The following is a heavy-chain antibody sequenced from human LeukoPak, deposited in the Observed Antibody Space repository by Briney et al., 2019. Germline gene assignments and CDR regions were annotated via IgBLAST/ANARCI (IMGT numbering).Heavy chain of an antibody. J-gene: IGHJ4*02. CDR1: GFSFSSYG. V-gene: IGHV3-30*03. CDR3: ATDPIDY. CDR2: IYYDGSNQ. Sequence: GGSRTLSCLPSGFSFSSYGMHWVRQAPGRGLGWVAVIYYDGSNQYYAASVKGRFTITRDNSKNTLYLQMNSLRAEDTAVYYCATDPIDYWGQGTLVPVSS.